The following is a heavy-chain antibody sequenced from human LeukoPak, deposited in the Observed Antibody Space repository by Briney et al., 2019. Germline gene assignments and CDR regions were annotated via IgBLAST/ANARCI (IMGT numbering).Heavy chain of an antibody. D-gene: IGHD2-15*01. CDR1: GFTFSIYT. Sequence: GGSLRLSCAASGFTFSIYTMNWVRQAPGKGLEWVAYIKKTGSETYYVDSVKGRFTITRDNTRNSLFLQMYSLRAEDTAVYFCAREDGYCSGGNCYSYFDSWGQGTLVTVSS. V-gene: IGHV3-7*01. J-gene: IGHJ4*02. CDR2: IKKTGSET. CDR3: AREDGYCSGGNCYSYFDS.